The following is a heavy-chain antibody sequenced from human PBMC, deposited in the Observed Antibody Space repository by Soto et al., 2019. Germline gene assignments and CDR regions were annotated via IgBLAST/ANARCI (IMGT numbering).Heavy chain of an antibody. Sequence: QVQLVQSGAEVKKPGASVKVSCKASGYTFTSQDINWMRQATGQGLEWMGWMNPHSGHTNYAQKFQGRVTMTRDTSISTAYMELTSLRSEDTAVYYCASDMSTTWGQGTLVTVSS. CDR1: GYTFTSQD. D-gene: IGHD2-2*01. CDR3: ASDMSTT. J-gene: IGHJ5*02. V-gene: IGHV1-8*01. CDR2: MNPHSGHT.